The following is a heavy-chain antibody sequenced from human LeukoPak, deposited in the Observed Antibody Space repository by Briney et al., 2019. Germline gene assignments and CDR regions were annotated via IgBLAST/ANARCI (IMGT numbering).Heavy chain of an antibody. CDR3: VRLLDLDY. J-gene: IGHJ4*02. Sequence: GGSLRLSCAASGFTFSNYWMHWVRQAPGQELGWVSRITTDGRTTDHADSVKGRFTISRDNAKNTVFLQMNSLRPEDPAVYYCVRLLDLDYWGQGTLVTVSS. CDR2: ITTDGRTT. D-gene: IGHD3-3*01. V-gene: IGHV3-74*01. CDR1: GFTFSNYW.